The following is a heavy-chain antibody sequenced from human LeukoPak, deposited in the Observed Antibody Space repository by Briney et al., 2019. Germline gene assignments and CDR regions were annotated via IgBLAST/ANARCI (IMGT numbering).Heavy chain of an antibody. V-gene: IGHV1-2*02. CDR1: GYTFTGYY. Sequence: ASVKVSCKASGYTFTGYYMHWVRQAPGQGLEWMGWINPNSGGTNYAQKFQGRVTMTRDTSISAVYMELSRLRSGDTAVHYCARDGTGVYNLVQYWGQGTLVTVSS. J-gene: IGHJ4*02. D-gene: IGHD5-24*01. CDR2: INPNSGGT. CDR3: ARDGTGVYNLVQY.